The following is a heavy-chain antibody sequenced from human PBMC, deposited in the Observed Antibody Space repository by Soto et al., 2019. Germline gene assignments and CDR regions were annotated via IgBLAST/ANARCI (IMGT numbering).Heavy chain of an antibody. V-gene: IGHV5-51*01. CDR2: IKPGTSDI. CDR1: GYKFGSAW. D-gene: IGHD3-22*01. J-gene: IGHJ4*02. Sequence: GESLKISCKGVGYKFGSAWIGWVRQMPGKGLEWMGIIKPGTSDIRYSPSCRGHVTISADEAVSTAYLQWSSLKASDTAVYYCAKVFYYYDSSGYYYFDYWGQGTLVTVSS. CDR3: AKVFYYYDSSGYYYFDY.